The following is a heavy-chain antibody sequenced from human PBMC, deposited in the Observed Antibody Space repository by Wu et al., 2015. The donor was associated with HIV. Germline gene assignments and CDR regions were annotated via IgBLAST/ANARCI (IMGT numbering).Heavy chain of an antibody. D-gene: IGHD2-15*01. CDR1: GGTFSSYA. Sequence: QVQLVQSGAEVKKPGSSVKVSCKASGGTFSSYAISWVRQAPGQGLEWMGGIIPIFGTANYAQKFQGRVTITTDESTSTAYMELSSLRSEDTAVYYCAGDRLGYCSGGSCSLPPYYYYYGMDVWGQGTTVTVSS. V-gene: IGHV1-69*05. CDR2: IIPIFGTA. J-gene: IGHJ6*02. CDR3: AGDRLGYCSGGSCSLPPYYYYYGMDV.